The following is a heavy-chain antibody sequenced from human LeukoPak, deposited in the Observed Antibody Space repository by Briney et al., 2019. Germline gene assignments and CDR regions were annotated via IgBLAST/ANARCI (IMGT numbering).Heavy chain of an antibody. CDR1: GYSISSGYY. CDR3: ASTTDPAFDI. J-gene: IGHJ3*02. D-gene: IGHD4-17*01. CDR2: IYQSGST. Sequence: SETLSLTCAVSGYSISSGYYWGWIRQPPGKGLEWIGSIYQSGSTYYDPSLKSRVTISVDTSRNQFSLKLSSVTAADTAVYYCASTTDPAFDIWGQGTMVTVSS. V-gene: IGHV4-38-2*01.